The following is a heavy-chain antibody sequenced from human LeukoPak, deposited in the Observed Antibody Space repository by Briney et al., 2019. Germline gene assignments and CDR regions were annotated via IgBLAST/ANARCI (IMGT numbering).Heavy chain of an antibody. CDR2: INHSGST. J-gene: IGHJ4*02. V-gene: IGHV4-34*01. D-gene: IGHD3-16*01. CDR3: AGYVWGSYGY. Sequence: SETLSLTCTVSGGSISSYYWSWIRQPPGKGLEWIGEINHSGSTNYNPSLKSRVTISVDTSKNQFSLKLSSVTAADTAVYYCAGYVWGSYGYWGQGTLVTISS. CDR1: GGSISSYY.